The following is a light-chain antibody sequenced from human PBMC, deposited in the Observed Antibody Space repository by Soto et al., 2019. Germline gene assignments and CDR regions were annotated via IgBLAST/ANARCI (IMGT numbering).Light chain of an antibody. Sequence: DIQMTQSPSSLSASVGDRVTITCRASQGINNYLAWYQQRPGKVPKLLIYAASTLQSGVPSRFRGSRSGTDFTLTISSLQPEDVATYFCQNYDSAPRTFGQGTKVDIK. V-gene: IGKV1-27*01. CDR1: QGINNY. CDR2: AAS. J-gene: IGKJ1*01. CDR3: QNYDSAPRT.